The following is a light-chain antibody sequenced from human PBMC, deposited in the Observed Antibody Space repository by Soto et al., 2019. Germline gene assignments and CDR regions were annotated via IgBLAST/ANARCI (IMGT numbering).Light chain of an antibody. Sequence: QSALTQPASVPGSPGQSITISCTGTSSDVGGYNYVSWYQQHPGKAPKLMIYEVSDRPSGVSDRFSGSKSGNTASLTISGLQAEDEADYYCSSHTSTSTPYVFGTGTKVTVL. J-gene: IGLJ1*01. V-gene: IGLV2-14*01. CDR3: SSHTSTSTPYV. CDR1: SSDVGGYNY. CDR2: EVS.